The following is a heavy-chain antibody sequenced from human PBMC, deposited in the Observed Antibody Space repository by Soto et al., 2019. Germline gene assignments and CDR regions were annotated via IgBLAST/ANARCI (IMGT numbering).Heavy chain of an antibody. CDR3: ARDGVHLYYFDY. CDR1: GFTFSSYA. V-gene: IGHV3-30-3*01. J-gene: IGHJ4*02. Sequence: QVQLVETGGGVVQPGRSLRLSCAASGFTFSSYAMHWVRQAPGKGLEWVAVISYDGSNKYYADSVKGRFTISRDNSKNTLYLQMNSLRAEDTAAYYCARDGVHLYYFDYWGQGTLVTVSS. CDR2: ISYDGSNK. D-gene: IGHD1-1*01.